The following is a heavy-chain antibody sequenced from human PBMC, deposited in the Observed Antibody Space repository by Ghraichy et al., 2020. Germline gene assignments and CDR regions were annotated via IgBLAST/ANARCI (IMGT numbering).Heavy chain of an antibody. CDR3: TRDPHTRSGEFDYYYMDV. CDR2: LYYTGST. D-gene: IGHD3-16*01. J-gene: IGHJ6*03. Sequence: SETLSLTFTFSGGSMTNSYWSWIRQSAGKGLEWIGRLYYTGSTTYNPSLKSRVTMSVDTSKNQFSLQLTSVTAADTAIYYCTRDPHTRSGEFDYYYMDVWGKGTTVTVAS. V-gene: IGHV4-4*07. CDR1: GGSMTNSY.